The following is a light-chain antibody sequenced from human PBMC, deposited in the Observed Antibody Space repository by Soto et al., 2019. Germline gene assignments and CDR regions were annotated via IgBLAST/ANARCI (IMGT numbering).Light chain of an antibody. J-gene: IGKJ1*01. CDR2: DAS. CDR1: QGINSW. V-gene: IGKV1-5*01. Sequence: DIQMTQSASSVSASVGDRFTMTCRASQGINSWLAWYQQKPGKAPKLLISDASSLQSGVPSRFSGSGSGTEFTLTISSLQPDDFATYFCQQYNGYSRTFGQGTKVDIK. CDR3: QQYNGYSRT.